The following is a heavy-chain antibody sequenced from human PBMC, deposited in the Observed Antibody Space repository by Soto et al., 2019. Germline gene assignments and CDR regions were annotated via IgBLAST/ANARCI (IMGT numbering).Heavy chain of an antibody. D-gene: IGHD5-12*01. V-gene: IGHV1-18*01. CDR1: GYTFTSYG. Sequence: ASVKVSCKASGYTFTSYGISWVRQAPGQGLEWMGWISAYNGNTNYAQKLQGRVTMTTDTSTSTAYMELRSLRSDDTAVYYCARVSYSGYDLGEFDYWGQGTLVTVSS. CDR3: ARVSYSGYDLGEFDY. CDR2: ISAYNGNT. J-gene: IGHJ4*02.